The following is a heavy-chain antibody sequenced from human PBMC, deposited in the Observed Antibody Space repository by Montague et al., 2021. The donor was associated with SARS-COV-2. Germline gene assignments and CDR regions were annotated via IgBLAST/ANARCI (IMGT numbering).Heavy chain of an antibody. Sequence: TLSLTCTVSGGSISSASYYWSWIRQPSGQRLAWNGHIYSTVITNYNPFLKSRVTISVDLSKNQSSLKMTSVTAAATAVYYCARDPHDYGWFDPWGQGTLVTVSS. CDR1: GGSISSASYY. D-gene: IGHD4-17*01. CDR2: IYSTVIT. V-gene: IGHV4-61*09. J-gene: IGHJ5*02. CDR3: ARDPHDYGWFDP.